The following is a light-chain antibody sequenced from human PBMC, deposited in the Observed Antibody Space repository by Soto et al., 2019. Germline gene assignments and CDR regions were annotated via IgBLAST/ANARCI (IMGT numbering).Light chain of an antibody. CDR1: KLGDKY. Sequence: SYELTQPPSVSVSPGQTASIACSGDKLGDKYACWYQQKPGQSPVLVIYQDSRRPSGIPERFSGSNSGNTATLTISGTQAMDEADYYCQTWDSSTGERFGGGTKLTVL. CDR3: QTWDSSTGER. CDR2: QDS. V-gene: IGLV3-1*01. J-gene: IGLJ2*01.